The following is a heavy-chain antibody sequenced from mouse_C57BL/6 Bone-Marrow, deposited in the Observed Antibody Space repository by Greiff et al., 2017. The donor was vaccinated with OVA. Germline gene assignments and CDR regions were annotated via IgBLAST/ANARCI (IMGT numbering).Heavy chain of an antibody. J-gene: IGHJ3*01. Sequence: VHLVESGAELARPGASVKLSCKASGYTFTSYGISWVKQRTGQGLEWIGEIYPRSGNTYYNEKFKCKATLTADKSSSTAYMELRSLTSEDSAVYFCAGGGNYGFAYWGQGTLVTVSA. CDR1: GYTFTSYG. CDR2: IYPRSGNT. D-gene: IGHD2-1*01. CDR3: AGGGNYGFAY. V-gene: IGHV1-81*01.